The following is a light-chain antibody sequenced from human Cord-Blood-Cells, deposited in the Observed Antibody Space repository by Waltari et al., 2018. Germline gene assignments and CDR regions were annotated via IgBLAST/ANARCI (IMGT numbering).Light chain of an antibody. Sequence: DIQMTQSPSTLSASVGDRVTINCRASQSISSWLAWYQQKPGKAPKLLIYKASSLESGVPSRVSGSGSGTEFTLTISSLQPDDCATYYCQQYNSYSLTFGGGTKVEIK. CDR3: QQYNSYSLT. V-gene: IGKV1-5*03. J-gene: IGKJ4*01. CDR1: QSISSW. CDR2: KAS.